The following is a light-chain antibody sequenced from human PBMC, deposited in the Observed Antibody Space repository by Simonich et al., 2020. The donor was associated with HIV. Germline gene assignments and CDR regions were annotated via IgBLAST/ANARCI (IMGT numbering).Light chain of an antibody. CDR3: QQYSTYPLT. J-gene: IGKJ4*01. Sequence: DIQLTQSPSTLSASVGDRVTITCRASQSISSNWLDWYQQKPGKAPKLLIYKASNLETGVPSRFRGSGSGTEFTLTLSSLQPDDFATYYCQQYSTYPLTFGGGTKVEIK. CDR2: KAS. V-gene: IGKV1-5*03. CDR1: QSISSNW.